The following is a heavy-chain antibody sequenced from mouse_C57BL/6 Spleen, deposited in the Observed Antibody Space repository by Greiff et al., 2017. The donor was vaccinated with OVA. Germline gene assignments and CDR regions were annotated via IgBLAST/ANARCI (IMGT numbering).Heavy chain of an antibody. J-gene: IGHJ1*03. CDR1: GYTFTDYY. CDR2: INPNNGGT. D-gene: IGHD1-1*01. Sequence: VQLQQSGPELVKPGASVKISCKASGYTFTDYYMNWVKQSHGKSLEWIGDINPNNGGTSYNQKFKGKAKLTVDTSASTAYMELRSLTSEDSAVYYCARGLLLWYFDVWGTGTTVTVSS. CDR3: ARGLLLWYFDV. V-gene: IGHV1-26*01.